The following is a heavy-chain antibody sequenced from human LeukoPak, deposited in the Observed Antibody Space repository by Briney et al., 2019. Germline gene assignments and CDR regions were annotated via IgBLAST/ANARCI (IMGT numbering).Heavy chain of an antibody. V-gene: IGHV3-48*03. D-gene: IGHD5-12*01. CDR2: ISSSGSII. J-gene: IGHJ4*02. Sequence: GGSLRLSCAVSGFTFSTYEMNWVRQAPGKGLEWVSHISSSGSIIYYADSVKGRFTISRDNAKNSLYLQMHSLRDEDTAVYYCARGPSGYHNTGGQGTLVTVSS. CDR3: ARGPSGYHNT. CDR1: GFTFSTYE.